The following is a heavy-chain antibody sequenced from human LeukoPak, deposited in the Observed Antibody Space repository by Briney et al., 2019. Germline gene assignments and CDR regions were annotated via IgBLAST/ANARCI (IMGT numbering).Heavy chain of an antibody. Sequence: GASVKVSCKASGYTFTSYGISWVRQAPGQGLEWMGWISAYNGNTNYAQKLQGRVTMTTDASTSTAYMELRSLRSDDTAVYYCARDSSGSYYDRYRIGGYYYYYYMDVWGKGTTVTVSS. J-gene: IGHJ6*03. CDR2: ISAYNGNT. D-gene: IGHD1-26*01. V-gene: IGHV1-18*01. CDR1: GYTFTSYG. CDR3: ARDSSGSYYDRYRIGGYYYYYYMDV.